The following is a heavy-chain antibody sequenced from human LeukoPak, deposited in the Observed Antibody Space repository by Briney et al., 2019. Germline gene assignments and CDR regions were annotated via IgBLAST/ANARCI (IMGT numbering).Heavy chain of an antibody. J-gene: IGHJ3*01. V-gene: IGHV3-53*01. D-gene: IGHD2-8*01. CDR1: GFXVGSKY. Sequence: GGSLRLSCAASGFXVGSKYMSWVRQAPGKGLEWVSVLYTSGTTYYANSVKGRFTISRDDSKNTLYLQMNSLRDEDTAVYFCARDLNGVRTFDVWGQGTMVTVSS. CDR2: LYTSGTT. CDR3: ARDLNGVRTFDV.